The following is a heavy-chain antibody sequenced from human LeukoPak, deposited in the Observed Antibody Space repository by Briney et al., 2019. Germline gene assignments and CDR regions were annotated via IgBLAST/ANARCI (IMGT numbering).Heavy chain of an antibody. CDR1: GFTFSSYA. J-gene: IGHJ4*02. CDR2: INDIGSA. Sequence: AGGSLRLSCAASGFTFSSYAMSWVRQAPGKGLEWIGEINDIGSANYNPSLKSRVTISVDTSKNQFSLKLSSVTAADTAVYYCARRGPHIVATIRPSYFDYWGQGMLVTVSS. V-gene: IGHV4-34*01. CDR3: ARRGPHIVATIRPSYFDY. D-gene: IGHD5-12*01.